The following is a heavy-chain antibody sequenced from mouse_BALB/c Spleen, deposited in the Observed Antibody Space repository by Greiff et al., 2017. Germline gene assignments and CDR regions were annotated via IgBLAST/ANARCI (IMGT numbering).Heavy chain of an antibody. V-gene: IGHV5-6-5*01. Sequence: EVQGVESGGGLVKPGGSLKLSCAASGFTFSSYAMSWVRQTPEKRLEWVASISSGGSTYYPDSVKGRFTISRDNARNILYLQMSSLRSEDTAMYYCASDYYGSSYWYFDVWGAGTTVTVSS. D-gene: IGHD1-1*01. CDR3: ASDYYGSSYWYFDV. J-gene: IGHJ1*01. CDR1: GFTFSSYA. CDR2: ISSGGST.